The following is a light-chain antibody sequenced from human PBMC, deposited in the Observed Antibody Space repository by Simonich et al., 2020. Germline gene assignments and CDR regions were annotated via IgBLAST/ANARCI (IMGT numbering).Light chain of an antibody. CDR3: VLYMGSGIGV. CDR1: SGSVSTSYY. CDR2: STN. V-gene: IGLV8-61*01. Sequence: TVVTQVPSFSVSPGGTDTLTSGLRSGSVSTSYYTRWYQQTPGQAPLTLNYSTNTRSSGVPDRFAGSILGNKAALTITGAQADDESDYYCVLYMGSGIGVFGGGTKLTVL. J-gene: IGLJ3*02.